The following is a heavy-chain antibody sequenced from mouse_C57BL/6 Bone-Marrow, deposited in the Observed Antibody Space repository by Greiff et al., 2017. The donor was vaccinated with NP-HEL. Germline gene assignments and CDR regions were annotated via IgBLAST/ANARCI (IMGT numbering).Heavy chain of an antibody. V-gene: IGHV1-64*01. J-gene: IGHJ3*01. CDR2: IHPNSGST. CDR3: ARNYGNCVGTWFAY. CDR1: GYTFTSYW. D-gene: IGHD2-1*01. Sequence: QVQLQQPGAELVKPGASVKLSCKASGYTFTSYWMHWVKQRPGQGLEWIGMIHPNSGSTNYNEKFKSKATLTVDKSSSTAYMQLSSLTSEDSAVYYCARNYGNCVGTWFAYWGQGTLVTVSA.